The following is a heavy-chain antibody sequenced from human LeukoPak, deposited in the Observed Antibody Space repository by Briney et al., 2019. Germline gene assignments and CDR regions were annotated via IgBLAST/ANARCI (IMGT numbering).Heavy chain of an antibody. V-gene: IGHV1-3*01. CDR3: ARGTRISRAFDI. D-gene: IGHD3-3*02. CDR1: GYTFTSYA. Sequence: ASVKVSCKASGYTFTSYAMHWVRQAPGQRLEWMGWINAGNGNTKYSQKFQGRVTITRDTSASTAYMELSSLRSEDTAVYYCARGTRISRAFDIWGQGTMVTVSS. CDR2: INAGNGNT. J-gene: IGHJ3*02.